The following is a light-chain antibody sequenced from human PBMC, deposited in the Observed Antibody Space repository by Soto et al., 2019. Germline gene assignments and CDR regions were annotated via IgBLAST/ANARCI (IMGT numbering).Light chain of an antibody. V-gene: IGKV3-20*01. CDR2: GVS. CDR1: QSVSSSS. J-gene: IGKJ4*01. CDR3: QQYGGSPLT. Sequence: EIVLTHSPGTLSLSPGEIATLSCRASQSVSSSSLAWYQQKPGQAPRLLFFGVSNRAAGVPDRFGGSGSGTDFTLTISRLEPEDFAVYYCQQYGGSPLTFGGGTRVDIK.